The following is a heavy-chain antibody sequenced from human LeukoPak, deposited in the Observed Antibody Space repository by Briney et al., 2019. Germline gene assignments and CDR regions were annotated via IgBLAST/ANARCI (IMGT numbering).Heavy chain of an antibody. J-gene: IGHJ3*02. D-gene: IGHD2-15*01. V-gene: IGHV3-74*01. CDR1: GFTFSDYW. CDR2: ITNDGSNK. CDR3: GRGGFLHSFDI. Sequence: GGSLRLSCAASGFTFSDYWIHWVRQAPGKGLVWVSRITNDGSNKFYADSVKGRFSISRDNAKNTLSLQMSSVRAEDTAVYYCGRGGFLHSFDIWGQGTMVTVAS.